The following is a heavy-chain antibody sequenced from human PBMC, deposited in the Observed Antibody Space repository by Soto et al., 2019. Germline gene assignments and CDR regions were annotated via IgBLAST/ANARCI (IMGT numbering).Heavy chain of an antibody. D-gene: IGHD5-12*01. J-gene: IGHJ4*02. CDR1: GYSFTSYW. CDR3: AREPHHDVRGYSGYGLDY. V-gene: IGHV5-51*01. CDR2: IYPGDSDT. Sequence: GESLKISCKGSGYSFTSYWIGWVRQMPGKGLEWMGIIYPGDSDTRYSPSFQGQVTISADKSISTAYLQWSSLKASDTAMYYCAREPHHDVRGYSGYGLDYWGQGTLVTVSS.